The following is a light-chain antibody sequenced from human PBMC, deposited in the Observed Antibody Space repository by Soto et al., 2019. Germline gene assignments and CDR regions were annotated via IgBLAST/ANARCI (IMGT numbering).Light chain of an antibody. CDR3: SSYTSSNSLYV. CDR1: SSDVGGYNY. Sequence: LTQPASVSGSPGQSITISCTGTSSDVGGYNYVSWYQQHPGKAPKLMISEVSNRPSGISNRFSGSKSGNTASLTISGLQAEDEADYYCSSYTSSNSLYVFGTGTKVTVL. V-gene: IGLV2-14*01. J-gene: IGLJ1*01. CDR2: EVS.